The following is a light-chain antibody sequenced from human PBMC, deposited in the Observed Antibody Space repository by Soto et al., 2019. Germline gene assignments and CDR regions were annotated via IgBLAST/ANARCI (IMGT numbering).Light chain of an antibody. J-gene: IGLJ2*01. Sequence: QSVLTQPPSASGSPGQSVTISCTGSSIDVGGYNYVSWYQQHPGKVPKLMIYEVSKRPSGVPDRFSGSKSGNTASLTVSGLQAEDEADYYCSSYAGTNTVIFGGGTKRPS. V-gene: IGLV2-8*01. CDR1: SIDVGGYNY. CDR3: SSYAGTNTVI. CDR2: EVS.